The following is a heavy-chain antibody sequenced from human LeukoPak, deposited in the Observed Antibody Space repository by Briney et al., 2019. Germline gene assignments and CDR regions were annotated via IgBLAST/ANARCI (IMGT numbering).Heavy chain of an antibody. Sequence: ASVKVSCKASGYTFTGYYMHWVRQAPGQGLEWMGWINPNSGGTNYAQKFQGRVTMTRDTSISTAYMELSRLRSDDTAVYYCARAPPLVGAMGDAFDIWGQGTMVTVSS. CDR3: ARAPPLVGAMGDAFDI. CDR2: INPNSGGT. D-gene: IGHD1-26*01. CDR1: GYTFTGYY. V-gene: IGHV1-2*02. J-gene: IGHJ3*02.